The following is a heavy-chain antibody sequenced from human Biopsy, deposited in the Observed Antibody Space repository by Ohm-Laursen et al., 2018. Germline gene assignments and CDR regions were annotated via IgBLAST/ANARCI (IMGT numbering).Heavy chain of an antibody. CDR3: ARATNSTGWPYYYFYGMDV. Sequence: TLSLTWTGSGGSISSDYWSWIRQTPRKGLEWIGYIYYSGSTNYNPSLKSRVTISVDTSKNQFSLRLNSVTAADTAVYYCARATNSTGWPYYYFYGMDVWGQGTTVTVSS. CDR2: IYYSGST. D-gene: IGHD2/OR15-2a*01. J-gene: IGHJ6*02. V-gene: IGHV4-59*01. CDR1: GGSISSDY.